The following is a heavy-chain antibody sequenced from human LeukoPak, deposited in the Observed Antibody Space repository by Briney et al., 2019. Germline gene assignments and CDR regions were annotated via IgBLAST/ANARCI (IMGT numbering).Heavy chain of an antibody. CDR1: GGSISSGSYY. CDR3: AREVATINAFDL. J-gene: IGHJ3*01. CDR2: IYTSGST. Sequence: PSETLSLTCTVSGGSISSGSYYWSWIRQPAGKGLEWIGRIYTSGSTNYNPSLKSRVTISVDTSKNQFSLKLSSVTAADTAVYYCAREVATINAFDLWGQGTMVTVSS. V-gene: IGHV4-61*02. D-gene: IGHD5-12*01.